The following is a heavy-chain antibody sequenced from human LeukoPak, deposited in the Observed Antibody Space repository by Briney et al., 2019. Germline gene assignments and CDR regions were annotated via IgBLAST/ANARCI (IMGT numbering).Heavy chain of an antibody. CDR2: ISAYNGNT. J-gene: IGHJ5*02. Sequence: ASVKLSCKASGYTFTNYGITWVRQAPGQGLGWIVWISAYNGNTNYAQKLQGRVTMTIDKTTSTAYMELRSLRSDDTAVYYCARGGANCSGGRCPLNWFDPWGQGTPVTVSS. D-gene: IGHD2-15*01. V-gene: IGHV1-18*01. CDR3: ARGGANCSGGRCPLNWFDP. CDR1: GYTFTNYG.